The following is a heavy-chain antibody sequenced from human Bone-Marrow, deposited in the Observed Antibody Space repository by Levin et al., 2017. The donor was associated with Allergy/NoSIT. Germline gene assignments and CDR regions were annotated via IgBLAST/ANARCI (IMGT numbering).Heavy chain of an antibody. CDR2: IRDSGDSP. Sequence: AGGSLRLSCAASGFTFSSYAMSWVRQDPVKGLEWVSAIRDSGDSPYYADSVKGRFTISRDNAKNTLYLQMTSLRAEDTAVYFCAKHQSAYHSHYYGMDVWGQGTTVTVTS. J-gene: IGHJ6*02. CDR1: GFTFSSYA. D-gene: IGHD3-3*01. CDR3: AKHQSAYHSHYYGMDV. V-gene: IGHV3-23*01.